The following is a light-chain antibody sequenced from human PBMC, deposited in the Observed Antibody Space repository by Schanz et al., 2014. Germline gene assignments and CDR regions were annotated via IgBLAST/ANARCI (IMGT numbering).Light chain of an antibody. CDR1: SSNIGAGYD. J-gene: IGLJ3*02. V-gene: IGLV1-40*01. CDR3: QSYDSSLLWV. Sequence: QSVLTQPPSVSGAPGQRVTISCTGSSSNIGAGYDVHWYQQLPGTAPKLLIYGNSNRPSGVPDRISGSKSGTSASLAITGLQAEDEADYYCQSYDSSLLWVFGGGTKLTVL. CDR2: GNS.